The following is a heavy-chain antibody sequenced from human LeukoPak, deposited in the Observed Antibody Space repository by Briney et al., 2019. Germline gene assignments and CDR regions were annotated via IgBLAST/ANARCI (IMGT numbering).Heavy chain of an antibody. Sequence: PGGSLRLSCAASGFTFSSYGMHWVRQAPGKGLEWVAFIRYDGSNKYYADSVKGRFTISRDNSKNTLYLQMGSLRAEDMAVYYCARDLGDGYNRGPFDYWGQGTLVTVSS. CDR2: IRYDGSNK. J-gene: IGHJ4*02. CDR1: GFTFSSYG. V-gene: IGHV3-30*02. D-gene: IGHD5-24*01. CDR3: ARDLGDGYNRGPFDY.